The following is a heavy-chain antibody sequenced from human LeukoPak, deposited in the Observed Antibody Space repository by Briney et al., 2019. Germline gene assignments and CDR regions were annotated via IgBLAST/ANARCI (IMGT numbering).Heavy chain of an antibody. D-gene: IGHD6-25*01. CDR3: AKDAALRGYYYGMDV. V-gene: IGHV3-9*01. CDR2: ISWNSGSI. J-gene: IGHJ6*02. CDR1: GFTFDDYA. Sequence: GGSLRLSCAASGFTFDDYAMHWVRQAPGKGLEWVSGISWNSGSIGYADSMKGRFTISRDNAKNSLYLQMNSLRAEVTALYYCAKDAALRGYYYGMDVWGQGTTVTVSS.